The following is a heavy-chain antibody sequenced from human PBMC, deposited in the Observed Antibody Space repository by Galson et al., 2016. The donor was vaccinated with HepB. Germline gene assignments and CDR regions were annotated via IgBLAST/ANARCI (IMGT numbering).Heavy chain of an antibody. Sequence: SLRLSCAASGFSFSDYGMHWVRQAPGKGLEWVAVISYDGSNKYYEDSVKGRFTISRDNSKNTPYLQMNSLRAEDTAVYYCASSYCRGGSCYSGDYYFDYWGQGTRVTVSS. CDR1: GFSFSDYG. V-gene: IGHV3-33*01. J-gene: IGHJ4*02. CDR2: ISYDGSNK. D-gene: IGHD2-15*01. CDR3: ASSYCRGGSCYSGDYYFDY.